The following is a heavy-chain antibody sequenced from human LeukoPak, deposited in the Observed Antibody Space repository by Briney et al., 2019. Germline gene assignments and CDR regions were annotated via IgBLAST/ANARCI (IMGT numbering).Heavy chain of an antibody. CDR1: GGSISSYY. CDR2: IYYSGST. CDR3: ARDIVGAPYYYYGMDV. D-gene: IGHD1-26*01. J-gene: IGHJ6*02. V-gene: IGHV4-59*01. Sequence: SETLSLTCTVSGGSISSYYWSWIRQPPGKGLERIGYIYYSGSTNYNPSLKSRVTISVDTSKNQFSLKLSSVTAADTAVYYCARDIVGAPYYYYGMDVWGQGTTVTVSS.